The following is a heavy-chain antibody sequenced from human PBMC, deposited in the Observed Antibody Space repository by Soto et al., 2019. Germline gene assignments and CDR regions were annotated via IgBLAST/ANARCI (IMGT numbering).Heavy chain of an antibody. J-gene: IGHJ3*02. Sequence: SHPLPLPSSVSGGSISSGGYYWSSIRHHPGKGLEWIGYIYYSGSTYYNPSLKSRVTISVDTSKNQFSLKLSSVTAADTAVYYCARNRIVVVVADAFDIWGQGTMVTDSS. CDR3: ARNRIVVVVADAFDI. V-gene: IGHV4-31*03. CDR2: IYYSGST. D-gene: IGHD2-15*01. CDR1: GGSISSGGYY.